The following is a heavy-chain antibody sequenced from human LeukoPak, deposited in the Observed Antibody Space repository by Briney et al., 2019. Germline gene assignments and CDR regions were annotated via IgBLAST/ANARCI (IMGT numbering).Heavy chain of an antibody. D-gene: IGHD3-10*01. Sequence: GGSLRLSCAASEFSVGSNYMSWVRQAPGKGLEWVSVIYSGGSSYYADSVKGRFTISSDSSNNTVYLHMNSLRAEDAAVYYCARGTPWGFDYWGQGSLVIVSS. CDR3: ARGTPWGFDY. V-gene: IGHV3-53*01. CDR2: IYSGGSS. CDR1: EFSVGSNY. J-gene: IGHJ4*02.